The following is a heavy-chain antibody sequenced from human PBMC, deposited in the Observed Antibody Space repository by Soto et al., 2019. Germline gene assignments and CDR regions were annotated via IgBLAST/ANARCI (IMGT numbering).Heavy chain of an antibody. D-gene: IGHD4-17*01. Sequence: SETLSLTCSVSGDSIDNTVFFWNWIRQHPEKGLEWIGYISSSGKTYYNPSRKSRFTMSLDTSRNQFSLNLTSVTAADTAVYFCARHLAGDYPNSNWFDPWGQGTLITVSS. J-gene: IGHJ5*02. CDR2: ISSSGKT. V-gene: IGHV4-31*03. CDR1: GDSIDNTVFF. CDR3: ARHLAGDYPNSNWFDP.